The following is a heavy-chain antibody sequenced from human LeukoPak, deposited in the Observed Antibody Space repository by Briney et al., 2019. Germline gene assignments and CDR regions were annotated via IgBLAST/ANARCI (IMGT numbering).Heavy chain of an antibody. CDR1: GGSISSSSYY. D-gene: IGHD3-16*01. CDR2: IYYSGST. CDR3: ARERGGPDMAYFDL. Sequence: SETLSLTCTVSGGSISSSSYYWGWIRQPPGKGLEWIGSIYYSGSTYYNPSLKSRVTISVDTSKNQFSLKLSSVTAADTAVYYCARERGGPDMAYFDLWGRGTLVTVSS. J-gene: IGHJ2*01. V-gene: IGHV4-39*07.